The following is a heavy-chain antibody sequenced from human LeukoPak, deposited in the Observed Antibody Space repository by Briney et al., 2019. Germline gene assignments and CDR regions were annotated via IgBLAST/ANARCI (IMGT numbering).Heavy chain of an antibody. Sequence: GESLKISCKGSGYSFTSYWIGWVRQMPGKGLEWMGIIYPGDSDTRYSPSFQGQVTISADKSISTAYLQWSSLKASDTAMYYCARSGLDGTRLYYYYYMDVWGKGTTVTVSS. J-gene: IGHJ6*03. CDR1: GYSFTSYW. CDR2: IYPGDSDT. D-gene: IGHD1-1*01. V-gene: IGHV5-51*01. CDR3: ARSGLDGTRLYYYYYMDV.